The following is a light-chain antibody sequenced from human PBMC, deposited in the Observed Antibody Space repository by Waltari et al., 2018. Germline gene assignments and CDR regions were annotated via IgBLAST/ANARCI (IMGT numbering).Light chain of an antibody. CDR3: QQRSKSFT. J-gene: IGKJ3*01. Sequence: EIVLKQSPAPLSLSLVDIATLSCTDSKSISSYLAWYQQKPGQAPRLLIYSASTRATGIPARFSGSGSVTDFTLTISSLEPEDFAIYYCQQRSKSFTFCPGTKVDMK. CDR1: KSISSY. CDR2: SAS. V-gene: IGKV3-11*01.